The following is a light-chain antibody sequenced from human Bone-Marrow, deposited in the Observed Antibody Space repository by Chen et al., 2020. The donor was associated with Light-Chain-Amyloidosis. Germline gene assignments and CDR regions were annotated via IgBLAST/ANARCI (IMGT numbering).Light chain of an antibody. J-gene: IGKJ4*01. CDR1: QTISSNY. V-gene: IGKV3-20*01. Sequence: EIVLTQSPGTLSLSPGEGANLSCRASQTISSNYLTWYQQKFGQAPRLLIYGSSSRATGIPDRFTGSESGTDFTLTIHRLAPEDFAMYYCQQYGTSPLTFGGGTKVEIK. CDR3: QQYGTSPLT. CDR2: GSS.